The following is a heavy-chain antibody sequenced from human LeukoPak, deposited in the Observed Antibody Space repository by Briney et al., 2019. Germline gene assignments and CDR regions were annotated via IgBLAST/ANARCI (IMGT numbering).Heavy chain of an antibody. CDR3: ARGHQLGIFDY. D-gene: IGHD7-27*01. V-gene: IGHV4-59*01. J-gene: IGHJ4*02. CDR1: GGSISSYY. Sequence: SETLSLTCTVSGGSISSYYWSWIRQPPGKGLEWIGYIYYSGSTNYNPSLKSRVTISVDTSKNQFSLKLSSMTAADTAVYYCARGHQLGIFDYWGQGTLVTVSS. CDR2: IYYSGST.